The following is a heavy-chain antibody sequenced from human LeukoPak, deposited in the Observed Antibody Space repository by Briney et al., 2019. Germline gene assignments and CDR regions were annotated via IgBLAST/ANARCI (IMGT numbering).Heavy chain of an antibody. D-gene: IGHD2-2*01. V-gene: IGHV4-30-4*08. CDR3: ARGPGGAVVVPAAILFVH. CDR2: IYYSGST. CDR1: GGSISSGDYY. Sequence: SETLSLTCTVSGGSISSGDYYWSWIRQPPGKGLEWIGYIYYSGSTYYNPSLNSRVTISVDTSKDQFSLKLSSVTAADTAVYYCARGPGGAVVVPAAILFVHWGQGTLVTVSS. J-gene: IGHJ4*02.